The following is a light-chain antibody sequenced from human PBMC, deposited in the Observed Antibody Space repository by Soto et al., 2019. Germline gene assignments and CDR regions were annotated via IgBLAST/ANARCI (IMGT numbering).Light chain of an antibody. CDR3: SSYTSISTLVV. CDR1: SSDVGGYNY. CDR2: DVT. Sequence: QSVLTQPASVSGSPGQSITISCTGTSSDVGGYNYVSWYQQHPGKAPKLMIYDVTNRPSGVSNRFSGSKSGNTASLTISGLQAEDEADYYCSSYTSISTLVVFGGGTKLTV. V-gene: IGLV2-14*01. J-gene: IGLJ2*01.